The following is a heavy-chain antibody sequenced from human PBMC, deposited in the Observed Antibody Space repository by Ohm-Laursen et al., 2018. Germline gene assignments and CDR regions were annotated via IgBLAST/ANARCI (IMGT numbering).Heavy chain of an antibody. CDR3: ARHPSHYDVLTGHFEY. Sequence: LSLTCVASGFTFDNYAMHWVRQAPGKGLEWVSGISWNNGYIGYADSVKGRFTISRDNAKNSLYLQMNSLRAEDTAVYYCARHPSHYDVLTGHFEYWGQGTLVTVSS. CDR2: ISWNNGYI. J-gene: IGHJ4*02. D-gene: IGHD3-9*01. V-gene: IGHV3-9*01. CDR1: GFTFDNYA.